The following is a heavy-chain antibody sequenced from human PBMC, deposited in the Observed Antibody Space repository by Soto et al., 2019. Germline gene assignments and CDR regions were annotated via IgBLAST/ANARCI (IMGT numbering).Heavy chain of an antibody. V-gene: IGHV3-23*01. J-gene: IGHJ4*02. CDR2: ISSSGVST. D-gene: IGHD3-22*01. CDR1: GFTFSSYS. CDR3: AKVDLDSSGYYIDH. Sequence: GGSLRLSCAGSGFTFSSYSMNWVRQAPGKGLEWVSSISSSGVSTNYADSVKGRFTISRDNSKNTLYLQMNSLRVEDTALYYCAKVDLDSSGYYIDHWGQGTQVTVSS.